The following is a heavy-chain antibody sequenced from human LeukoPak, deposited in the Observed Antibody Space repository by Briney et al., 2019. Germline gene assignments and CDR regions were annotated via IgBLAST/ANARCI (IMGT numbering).Heavy chain of an antibody. V-gene: IGHV4-38-2*02. D-gene: IGHD4-17*01. J-gene: IGHJ6*03. CDR1: GYSISSGYY. CDR3: ARARTAVTTGYYYYMDV. CDR2: IYHSGST. Sequence: PSETLSLTCTVSGYSISSGYYWGWIRQPPGKGLEWIGSIYHSGSTYYNPSLKSRVTISVDTSKNQFSLKLSSVTAADTAVYYCARARTAVTTGYYYYMDVWGKGTTVTVSS.